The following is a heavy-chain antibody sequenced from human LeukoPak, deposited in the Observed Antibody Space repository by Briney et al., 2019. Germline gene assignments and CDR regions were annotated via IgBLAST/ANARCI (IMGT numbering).Heavy chain of an antibody. V-gene: IGHV1-8*02. CDR1: GYTFTNYD. Sequence: ASVKVSCKTSGYTFTNYDINWVRQATGQGLEWLGWMSPGSGYTGDAQKFQGRVTMTSDISITTAYVELSSLRSEDTAVYYWARGIEAGVDYWGQGTLVTVPS. CDR3: ARGIEAGVDY. CDR2: MSPGSGYT. D-gene: IGHD6-25*01. J-gene: IGHJ4*02.